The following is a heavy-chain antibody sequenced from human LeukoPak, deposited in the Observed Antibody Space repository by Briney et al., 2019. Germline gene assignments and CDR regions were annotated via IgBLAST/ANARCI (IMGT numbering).Heavy chain of an antibody. D-gene: IGHD4-11*01. J-gene: IGHJ3*02. CDR1: GFTFSSYS. CDR3: ARGQGDYSGASDI. CDR2: ISNSRYYI. Sequence: GGSLRLSCAASGFTFSSYSMNCVRQAPGKGLEWVSSISNSRYYIYYADSVKGRFTISRDNAKNSLYLQMNSLRAEDTAIYYCARGQGDYSGASDIWGHGTVATVSS. V-gene: IGHV3-21*01.